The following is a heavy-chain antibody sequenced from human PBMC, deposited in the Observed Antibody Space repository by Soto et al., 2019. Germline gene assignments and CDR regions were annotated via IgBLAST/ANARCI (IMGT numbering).Heavy chain of an antibody. J-gene: IGHJ4*02. CDR2: IHYSGST. CDR3: SRSIDSSGYYFSNY. V-gene: IGHV4-59*01. D-gene: IGHD3-22*01. CDR1: GGSISSYY. Sequence: SLTCTVSGGSISSYYWSWIRQSPGKGLEWIGYIHYSGSTNYNPSLKSRVTISVDTSRNQFSLKLSSVTAADTAVYYCSRSIDSSGYYFSNYWGQGTLVTVSS.